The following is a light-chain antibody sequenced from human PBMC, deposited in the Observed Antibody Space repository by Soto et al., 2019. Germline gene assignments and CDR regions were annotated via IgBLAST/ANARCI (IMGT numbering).Light chain of an antibody. J-gene: IGLJ2*01. CDR1: TSDIGVYNY. Sequence: QSALTQPASVSGSPGQSITISCTGTTSDIGVYNYVSWYQQFPGKAPKLMIYEVSKRPSGISNRYSGSKSGSTASLTISGLQAEDEADYYCASYTRSSTLVVFGGGTKVTVL. CDR3: ASYTRSSTLVV. V-gene: IGLV2-14*01. CDR2: EVS.